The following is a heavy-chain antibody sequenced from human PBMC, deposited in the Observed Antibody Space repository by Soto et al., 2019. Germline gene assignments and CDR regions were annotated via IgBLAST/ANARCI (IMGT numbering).Heavy chain of an antibody. CDR2: ISTGGGTT. CDR3: AKDPYHYYYYYGMDV. J-gene: IGHJ6*02. Sequence: GGSVGLSCEVSGFTFSSYAMNWFRQAPGKGLEWVSAISTGGGTTYYADSVKGRFTISRDNSKNTLYLQMNDLRADDTALYYCAKDPYHYYYYYGMDVWGQGTTVTVSS. CDR1: GFTFSSYA. V-gene: IGHV3-23*01.